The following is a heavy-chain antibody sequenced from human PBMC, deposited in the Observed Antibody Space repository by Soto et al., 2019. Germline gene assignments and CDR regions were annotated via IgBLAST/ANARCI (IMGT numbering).Heavy chain of an antibody. CDR1: GGSISSGNYD. CDR3: ASTYYNASSGPFDY. V-gene: IGHV4-31*03. CDR2: IYYSGST. J-gene: IGHJ4*02. Sequence: QVQLQESGPGLVKPSQTLSLTCTVSGGSISSGNYDWSWIRQHQGKGLEWIGYIYYSGSTYYNPSLKSRVTISVDTSKNQFSLKLSSVTGADTAVYYCASTYYNASSGPFDYWGQGTLVTVSS. D-gene: IGHD3-22*01.